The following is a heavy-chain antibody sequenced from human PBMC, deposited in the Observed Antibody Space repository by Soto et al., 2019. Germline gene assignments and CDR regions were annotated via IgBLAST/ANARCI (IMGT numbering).Heavy chain of an antibody. J-gene: IGHJ5*02. CDR2: IKQDGSEK. Sequence: EVPLVESGGGLVQPGGSLRLSCAASGFTFSSYWMSWVRQAPGKGLEWVANIKQDGSEKYYVDSVKGRFTISRDNAKNSLYLQMNSLRAEDTAVYYCARDPSVYATNWFDPWGQGTLVTVSS. CDR1: GFTFSSYW. CDR3: ARDPSVYATNWFDP. D-gene: IGHD5-12*01. V-gene: IGHV3-7*01.